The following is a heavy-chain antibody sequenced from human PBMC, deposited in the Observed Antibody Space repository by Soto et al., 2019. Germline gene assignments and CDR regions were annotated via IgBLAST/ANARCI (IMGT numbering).Heavy chain of an antibody. CDR3: ARQRDNKSTWYRFGY. CDR1: GGTFSTYA. D-gene: IGHD6-13*01. Sequence: QVQLVQSGAEVKKPESSVKVSCKAPGGTFSTYAISWVRQAPGQGLEWMGGIIPMFGTANYAQRFQDRVTITADESTNTVYMELSSLRSEDTAVYFCARQRDNKSTWYRFGYWGQGTLVTVSS. V-gene: IGHV1-69*12. CDR2: IIPMFGTA. J-gene: IGHJ4*02.